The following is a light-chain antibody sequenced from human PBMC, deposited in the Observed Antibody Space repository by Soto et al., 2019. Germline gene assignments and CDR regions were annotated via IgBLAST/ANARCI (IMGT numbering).Light chain of an antibody. J-gene: IGKJ1*01. CDR3: QHYGETLWT. V-gene: IGKV3-20*01. CDR1: QRFSSSY. CDR2: AAS. Sequence: EILLTQSPGTRSLSTGERATRSCRASQRFSSSYLAWYQQKPGQAPRLLVYAASIRATDIPDRFSGSGSGTDCTLTIVRLEPEDSAPDYCQHYGETLWTFGQGTKVDI.